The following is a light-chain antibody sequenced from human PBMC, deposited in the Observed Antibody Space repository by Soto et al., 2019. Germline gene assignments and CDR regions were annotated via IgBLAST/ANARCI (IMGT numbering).Light chain of an antibody. CDR2: SAS. Sequence: DIQMTQSPSSVSASVGDRVTITCRASQDISTWLAWYQQKPGKAPKLLIYSASSLQTGVPSTFSGRGSGTDFTLTISSLQPGDFATYDCQQANSFPWTFGQGTNVEI. J-gene: IGKJ1*01. CDR3: QQANSFPWT. V-gene: IGKV1-12*01. CDR1: QDISTW.